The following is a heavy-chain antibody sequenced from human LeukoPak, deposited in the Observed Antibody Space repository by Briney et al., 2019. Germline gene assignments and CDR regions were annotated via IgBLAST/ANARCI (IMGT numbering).Heavy chain of an antibody. CDR3: ARDGVRGVIDY. V-gene: IGHV1-69*05. D-gene: IGHD3-10*01. CDR1: GGTFSSYA. J-gene: IGHJ4*02. CDR2: IIPIFGTA. Sequence: GASVKVSCKASGGTFSSYAISWVRQAPGQGLEWMGGIIPIFGTANYAQKFQGRVTVTTDESTSTAYMELSSLRSEDTAVYYCARDGVRGVIDYWGQGTLVTVSS.